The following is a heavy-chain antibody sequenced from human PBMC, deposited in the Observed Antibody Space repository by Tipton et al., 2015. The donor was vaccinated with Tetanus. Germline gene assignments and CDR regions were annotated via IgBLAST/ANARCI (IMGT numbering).Heavy chain of an antibody. J-gene: IGHJ5*02. V-gene: IGHV3-23*01. D-gene: IGHD4-23*01. CDR2: ISDSGGST. CDR3: ARVWTYGGNSGKYDL. Sequence: SLRLSCAASGFTFNTYAMSWVRQSPGKGLEWVSVISDSGGSTYYADSVKGRFTISRDNSKNTLYLQMGSLRDEDMAVYYCARVWTYGGNSGKYDLWGQGTLVTVSS. CDR1: GFTFNTYA.